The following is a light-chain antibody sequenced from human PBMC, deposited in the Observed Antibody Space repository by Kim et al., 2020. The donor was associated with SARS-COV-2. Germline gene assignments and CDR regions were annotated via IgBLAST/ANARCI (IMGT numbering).Light chain of an antibody. V-gene: IGKV3-20*01. Sequence: EIVLTQSPGTLSLFPGERATLSCRASQSVSANHLAWYQQKPGQAPRLVMYATSSRATGIPDRFRGSGSGTDFSYIISNVEPEDFEVYFCQQYGSSTTLGQGTKVDIK. CDR2: ATS. CDR3: QQYGSSTT. CDR1: QSVSANH. J-gene: IGKJ1*01.